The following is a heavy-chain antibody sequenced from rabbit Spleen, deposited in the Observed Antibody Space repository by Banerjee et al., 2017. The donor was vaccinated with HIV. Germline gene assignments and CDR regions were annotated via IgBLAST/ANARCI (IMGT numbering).Heavy chain of an antibody. D-gene: IGHD1-1*01. CDR2: IDPVFGVT. CDR1: GFSFSTSYW. CDR3: ARDLTGVIGWNFGW. J-gene: IGHJ4*01. V-gene: IGHV1S40*01. Sequence: QSLEESGGGLVKPGASLTLTCKASGFSFSTSYWICWVRQVPGKGLEWIGYIDPVFGVTYYATWVNGRFTISRTSSTTVTLRMTSLTAADTATYFCARDLTGVIGWNFGWWGPGTLVTVS.